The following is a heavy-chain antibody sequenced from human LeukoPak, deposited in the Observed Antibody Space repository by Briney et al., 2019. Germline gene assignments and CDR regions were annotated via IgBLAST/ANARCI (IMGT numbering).Heavy chain of an antibody. CDR1: GFTFSNYD. V-gene: IGHV3-23*01. J-gene: IGHJ3*02. CDR3: ADHYYGSGTNVFDI. CDR2: VSGSGDST. D-gene: IGHD3-10*01. Sequence: GGSLRLSCAASGFTFSNYDMSWVRQAPGKGLEWVSTVSGSGDSTNYADSVKGRFTISRDNSKNTLYLQMNSLRAEDTALYYCADHYYGSGTNVFDIWGQGTMVTVSS.